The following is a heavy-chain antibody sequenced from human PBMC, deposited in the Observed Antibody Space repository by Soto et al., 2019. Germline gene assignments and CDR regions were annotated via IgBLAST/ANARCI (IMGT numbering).Heavy chain of an antibody. CDR3: TRADLTVTLSVFDP. CDR2: ISDDGSSK. CDR1: GFIFSSYA. J-gene: IGHJ5*02. Sequence: QVQLVESGGGVVQPGRSLRLSCAASGFIFSSYAMHWVRQAPGKGLEWVALISDDGSSKYYADSVKGRFTISRDNSKNTLYLQMNSLSPEDTAVYYCTRADLTVTLSVFDPWGQGTLVTVSS. D-gene: IGHD4-17*01. V-gene: IGHV3-30-3*01.